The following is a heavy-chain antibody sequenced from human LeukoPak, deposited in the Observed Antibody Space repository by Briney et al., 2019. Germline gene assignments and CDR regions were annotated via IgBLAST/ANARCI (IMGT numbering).Heavy chain of an antibody. CDR2: IYYSGST. CDR1: GGSISSSSYY. V-gene: IGHV4-39*07. J-gene: IGHJ3*02. CDR3: ARVSSSDWYNERGAFDI. D-gene: IGHD6-13*01. Sequence: KPSETLSLTCTVSGGSISSSSYYWGWIRQPPGKGLEWIGSIYYSGSTYYNPSLKSRVTISVDTSKNQFSLKLNSVTAADSAVYYCARVSSSDWYNERGAFDIWGQGTMVTVSS.